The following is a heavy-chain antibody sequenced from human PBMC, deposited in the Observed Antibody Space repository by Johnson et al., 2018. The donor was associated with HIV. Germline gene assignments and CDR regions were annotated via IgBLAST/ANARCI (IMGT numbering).Heavy chain of an antibody. CDR1: GFTFSSYA. V-gene: IGHV3-30*04. CDR3: ARDQAIFGVVLASDAFDI. CDR2: ISYDGSSK. J-gene: IGHJ3*02. D-gene: IGHD3-3*01. Sequence: QVQLVESGGGVVQPGRSLRLSCAASGFTFSSYAMHWVRQAPGKGLECVAVISYDGSSKYYADSVKGRFTISRDNSRNTLYLQMNSLRAEDTAVYYCARDQAIFGVVLASDAFDIWGQGTMVTVSS.